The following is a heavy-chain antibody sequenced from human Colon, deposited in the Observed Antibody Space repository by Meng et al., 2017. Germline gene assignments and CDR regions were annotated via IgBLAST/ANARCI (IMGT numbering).Heavy chain of an antibody. CDR1: CGSFIGYY. CDR2: INHSGST. Sequence: QPQAWGAGPLHPSETLSPTAPVYCGSFIGYYWSWIRQPPGKGLEWIGEINHSGSTNYNPSLKSRVTISVDTSKNQFSLKLSSVTAADTAVYYCARGRYRYSGSYSKGAEYFQHWGQGTLVTVSS. CDR3: ARGRYRYSGSYSKGAEYFQH. J-gene: IGHJ1*01. V-gene: IGHV4-34*01. D-gene: IGHD1-26*01.